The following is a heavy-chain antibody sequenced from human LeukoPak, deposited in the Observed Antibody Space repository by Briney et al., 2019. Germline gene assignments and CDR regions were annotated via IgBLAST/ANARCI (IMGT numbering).Heavy chain of an antibody. D-gene: IGHD3-16*02. CDR2: ISSTGGST. Sequence: GGSLRLSCAASGFTFSSYTMSWVRQAPGKGLEWVSGISSTGGSTYYADSVKGRFTISRDNSKNTLYLQMNSLRAEDTAVYYCAKDLLYSDVWGSYRPNPLDYWGQGTLVTVSS. J-gene: IGHJ4*02. V-gene: IGHV3-23*01. CDR1: GFTFSSYT. CDR3: AKDLLYSDVWGSYRPNPLDY.